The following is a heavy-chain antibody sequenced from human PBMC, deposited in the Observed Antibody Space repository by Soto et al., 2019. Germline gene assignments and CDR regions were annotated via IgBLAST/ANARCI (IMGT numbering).Heavy chain of an antibody. CDR2: ISDSGGIT. V-gene: IGHV3-23*01. Sequence: QPGGSLRLSCAASGFAFSSHPMSWVRQAPEKGLEWVSGISDSGGITYNADSVKGRFTISRDNSKNTLYLQMNSLRSEDTAVYYCARGYYDTSGYYPIDFWGQGTLVTVSS. D-gene: IGHD3-22*01. CDR1: GFAFSSHP. J-gene: IGHJ4*02. CDR3: ARGYYDTSGYYPIDF.